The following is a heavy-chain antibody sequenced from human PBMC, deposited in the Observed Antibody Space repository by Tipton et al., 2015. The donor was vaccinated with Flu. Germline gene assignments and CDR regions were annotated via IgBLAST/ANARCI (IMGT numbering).Heavy chain of an antibody. D-gene: IGHD3-3*01. V-gene: IGHV4-59*08. Sequence: LRLSCTVSGGSISSYYWSWIRQPPGKGLEWIGYIYYSGSTNYNPSLKSRVTISVDTSKNQFSLKLSSVTAADTAVYYCARHGAYYDFWSGYYSYWFDPWGQGTLVTVSS. CDR1: GGSISSYY. CDR3: ARHGAYYDFWSGYYSYWFDP. CDR2: IYYSGST. J-gene: IGHJ5*02.